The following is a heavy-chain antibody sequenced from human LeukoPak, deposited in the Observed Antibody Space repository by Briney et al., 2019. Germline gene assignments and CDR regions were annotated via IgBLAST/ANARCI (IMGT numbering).Heavy chain of an antibody. Sequence: PSETLSLTCAVSGGSLISTTYYWGWIRQPPGKGLEWIGSIYYSGSTYYNPSLKSRVTVSVDMSKNQFSLQLSSVTAADTAVYYCARAPRTGAWDMITFGGVIVHGDAFDFWGQGTMVTVPS. J-gene: IGHJ3*01. D-gene: IGHD3-16*02. CDR3: ARAPRTGAWDMITFGGVIVHGDAFDF. CDR1: GGSLISTTYY. CDR2: IYYSGST. V-gene: IGHV4-39*07.